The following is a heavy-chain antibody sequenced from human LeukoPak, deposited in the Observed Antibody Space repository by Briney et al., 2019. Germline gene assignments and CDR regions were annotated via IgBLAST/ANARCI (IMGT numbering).Heavy chain of an antibody. V-gene: IGHV1-18*01. Sequence: ASVKVSCKASGYTFTSYGISWVRQAPGQGLEWMGWISAYNGNTNYAQKLQGRVTMTTDTSTSTAYMELRSLRSDDTAVYYCASDRFLGVVKKAAIYGMDVWGQGTTVTVSS. CDR1: GYTFTSYG. J-gene: IGHJ6*02. D-gene: IGHD3-3*01. CDR2: ISAYNGNT. CDR3: ASDRFLGVVKKAAIYGMDV.